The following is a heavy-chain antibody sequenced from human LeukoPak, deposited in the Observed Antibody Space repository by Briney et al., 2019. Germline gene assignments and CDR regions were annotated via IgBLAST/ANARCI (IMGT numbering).Heavy chain of an antibody. J-gene: IGHJ5*02. Sequence: SETLSLTCTVSGSSISSYYWSWIRQPPGKGLEWVGYIYYSGSTNYNPSLKSRVTISVDTSKNQFSLKLSSVTAADTAVYHCARGVRLTTTIPPGNWFDPWGQGTLVTVSS. V-gene: IGHV4-59*01. CDR1: GSSISSYY. CDR2: IYYSGST. CDR3: ARGVRLTTTIPPGNWFDP. D-gene: IGHD1-14*01.